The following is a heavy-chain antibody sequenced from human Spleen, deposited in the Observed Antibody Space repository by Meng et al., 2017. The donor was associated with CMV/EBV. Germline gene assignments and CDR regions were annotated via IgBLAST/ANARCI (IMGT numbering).Heavy chain of an antibody. CDR3: ARRMDIVDVFDI. V-gene: IGHV1-69*05. Sequence: SVKVSCKASGGTFSSYVINCVRQAPGQGLEWMGGIIPICGTPNYVQKFQDRVTIITDESTRTAYMDLSSLRSEDTAVYYCARRMDIVDVFDIWGQGTMVTVSS. CDR1: GGTFSSYV. J-gene: IGHJ3*02. D-gene: IGHD5-12*01. CDR2: IIPICGTP.